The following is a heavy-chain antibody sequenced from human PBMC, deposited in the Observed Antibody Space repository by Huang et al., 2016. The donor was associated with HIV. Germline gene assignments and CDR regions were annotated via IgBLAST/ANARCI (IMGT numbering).Heavy chain of an antibody. CDR3: ARELRNYYYMDV. V-gene: IGHV4-30-4*01. CDR1: GGSISSGFYY. J-gene: IGHJ6*03. Sequence: QVQLQESGPGLVKPSQTLSLICTVSGGSISSGFYYWKWIRQPPGKGLEWIGYIYNSGSTNYNPSLKSRVTISVDTSKNQFSLNLSSVTAADTAVYYCARELRNYYYMDVWGKGTTVTISS. CDR2: IYNSGST. D-gene: IGHD5-12*01.